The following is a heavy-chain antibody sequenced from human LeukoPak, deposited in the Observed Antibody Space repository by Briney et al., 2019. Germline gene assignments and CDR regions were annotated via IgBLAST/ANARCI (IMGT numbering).Heavy chain of an antibody. D-gene: IGHD5-18*01. CDR1: GFTVSTNY. V-gene: IGHV3-53*01. CDR3: ARDSGQRGFSYGD. J-gene: IGHJ4*02. Sequence: GGSLRLSCAASGFTVSTNYMSWVRQAPGKGLEWVSLIYSGGSTYYADSVKGRFTISRDNSKNTLYLQMNSLRAEDTAVYYCARDSGQRGFSYGDWGQGTLVTVSS. CDR2: IYSGGST.